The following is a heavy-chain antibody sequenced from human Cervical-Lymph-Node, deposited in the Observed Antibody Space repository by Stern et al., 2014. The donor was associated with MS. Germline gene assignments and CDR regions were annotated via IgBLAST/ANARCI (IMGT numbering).Heavy chain of an antibody. D-gene: IGHD2-21*02. J-gene: IGHJ6*02. Sequence: VHLVESGAELKKPGASVKVSCKVSGYSLSEISMHWVRQPPGTGLEWMGGFDPEHGETRYAQKFQGRVTMAEDRSTDTAYMELSSLRSEDTAVYYCATHRGRVTYYYGMDVWGQGTTVTVAS. V-gene: IGHV1-24*01. CDR1: GYSLSEIS. CDR3: ATHRGRVTYYYGMDV. CDR2: FDPEHGET.